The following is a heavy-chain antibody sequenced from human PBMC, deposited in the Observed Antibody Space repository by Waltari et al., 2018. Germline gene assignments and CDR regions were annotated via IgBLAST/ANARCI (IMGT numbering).Heavy chain of an antibody. CDR2: IIPILGIA. V-gene: IGHV1-69*10. Sequence: QVQLVQSGAEVKKPGSSVKVSCKASGGTFSSYAISWVRQAPGQGLEWMGGIIPILGIANYAQKFQGRVTITADKSTSTAYMELSSLRSEDTAVYYCARTRGYYYGSGSYYTPEDYWGQGTLVTVSS. J-gene: IGHJ4*02. D-gene: IGHD3-10*01. CDR3: ARTRGYYYGSGSYYTPEDY. CDR1: GGTFSSYA.